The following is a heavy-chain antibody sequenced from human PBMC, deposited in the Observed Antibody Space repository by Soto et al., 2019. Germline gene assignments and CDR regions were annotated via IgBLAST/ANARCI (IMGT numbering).Heavy chain of an antibody. CDR3: ARTDGTSSSSSYCAY. V-gene: IGHV1-46*03. CDR2: INPSGGST. Sequence: ASVKVSCKASGYTFSNYYMHWVRQAPGQGLEWMGIINPSGGSTSYALQFQGRVTMTRDTSTSTVYMELSSLRSEDTAVYCCARTDGTSSSSSYCAYWGQGTLVTVSS. D-gene: IGHD2-2*01. J-gene: IGHJ4*02. CDR1: GYTFSNYY.